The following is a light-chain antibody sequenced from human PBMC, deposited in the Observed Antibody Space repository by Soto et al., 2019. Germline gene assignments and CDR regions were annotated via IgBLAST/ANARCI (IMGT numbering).Light chain of an antibody. CDR3: QQYNNWPRFT. V-gene: IGKV3-15*01. CDR2: GAS. J-gene: IGKJ3*01. Sequence: EIVMTQSPATLSVSPGERATLSCRASQSVSSNLAWYQQKPGQAPRLLLYGASTRATGIPARFSGSGSGTEFTLTISSLQSEDFAVYYGQQYNNWPRFTFGPGTKVDIK. CDR1: QSVSSN.